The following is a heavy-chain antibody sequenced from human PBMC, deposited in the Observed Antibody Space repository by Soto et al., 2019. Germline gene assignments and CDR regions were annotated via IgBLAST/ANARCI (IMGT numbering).Heavy chain of an antibody. Sequence: ASVKVSCKASGYTFTGYYMHWLRQAPGQGLEWMGWINPNSGGTNYAQKFQGWVTMTRDTSISTAYMELSRLRSDDTAVYYCARAAKGIAAHSDYWGQGTLVTVSS. CDR3: ARAAKGIAAHSDY. CDR2: INPNSGGT. J-gene: IGHJ4*02. V-gene: IGHV1-2*04. D-gene: IGHD6-13*01. CDR1: GYTFTGYY.